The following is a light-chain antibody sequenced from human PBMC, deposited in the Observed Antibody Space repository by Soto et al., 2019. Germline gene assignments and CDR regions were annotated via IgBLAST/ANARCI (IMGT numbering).Light chain of an antibody. CDR2: EVR. Sequence: QSVLTQPAPVSGSPGQSITITCTGTSSDVGRYNYVSWYQQHPGKAPKLMIYEVRNRPSGVSYRFSGSKSGNTASLTISGLQPEDEADYYCCSYTRSNTYVFGSGTKVTVL. J-gene: IGLJ1*01. V-gene: IGLV2-14*01. CDR3: CSYTRSNTYV. CDR1: SSDVGRYNY.